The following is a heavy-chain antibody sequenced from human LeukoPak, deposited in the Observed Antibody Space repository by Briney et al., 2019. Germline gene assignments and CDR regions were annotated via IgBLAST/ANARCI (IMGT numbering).Heavy chain of an antibody. D-gene: IGHD1-14*01. CDR3: ARVSEGLRPIYYFDY. J-gene: IGHJ4*02. CDR1: GGTFSSYA. V-gene: IGHV1-69*13. CDR2: IIPIFGTA. Sequence: ASLKVSCKASGGTFSSYAISWVRQAPGQGLEWMGGIIPIFGTANYAQKFQGRVTITADESTSTAYMELSSLRSEDTAVYYCARVSEGLRPIYYFDYWGQGTLVTVSS.